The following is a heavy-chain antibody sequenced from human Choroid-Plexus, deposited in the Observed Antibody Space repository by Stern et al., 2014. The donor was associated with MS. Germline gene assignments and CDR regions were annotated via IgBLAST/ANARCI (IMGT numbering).Heavy chain of an antibody. Sequence: VQLLESGGGVVQPGRPLRLSCVASGFTFGSCAMHWVRQAPGKGLEGVGGITHDGSYKYYAGSVKDRFTISRDNSQNTLYMQMSSLRPEDTAVYYCAKDRQYLTYFFDHWGQGSLVTVSS. J-gene: IGHJ5*02. CDR3: AKDRQYLTYFFDH. D-gene: IGHD2/OR15-2a*01. V-gene: IGHV3-30*18. CDR2: ITHDGSYK. CDR1: GFTFGSCA.